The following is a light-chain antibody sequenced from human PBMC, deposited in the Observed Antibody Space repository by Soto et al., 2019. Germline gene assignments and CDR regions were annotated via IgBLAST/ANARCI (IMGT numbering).Light chain of an antibody. CDR2: GAS. CDR3: QQYGGSPIT. Sequence: EIVLTQSPATLSVSPGERATLSCRAIQSVSSNLAWYQQKPGQAPRLLIYGASTRATGIPARFSGSGAGTDFTLTITRLEPEDVALYYCQQYGGSPITFGLGTRLEIK. J-gene: IGKJ5*01. CDR1: QSVSSN. V-gene: IGKV3-15*01.